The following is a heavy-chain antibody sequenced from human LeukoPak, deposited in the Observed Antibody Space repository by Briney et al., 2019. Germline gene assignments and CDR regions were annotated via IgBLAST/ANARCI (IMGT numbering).Heavy chain of an antibody. CDR2: ISGGGDAT. CDR1: DFNFITYA. D-gene: IGHD5-18*01. J-gene: IGHJ4*02. Sequence: GGSLRLSCAASDFNFITYAMSWVRQAPGKGLEWVSTISGGGDATYYADSVKGRFTISRDNSKNTLYLQMNSLRAEDTAVYYCARDLVDTAIGTLDYWGQGTLVTVSS. V-gene: IGHV3-23*01. CDR3: ARDLVDTAIGTLDY.